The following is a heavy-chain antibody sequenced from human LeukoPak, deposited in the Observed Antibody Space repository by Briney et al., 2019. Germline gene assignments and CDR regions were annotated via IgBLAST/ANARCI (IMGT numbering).Heavy chain of an antibody. J-gene: IGHJ5*02. Sequence: SETLSLTCAVYGGSFSGYYWSWIRQPPGKGLEWIGEINHSGSTNYSPSLKSRVTISVDTSKNQFSLKLSSVTAADTAVYYCARGAIIGVVATRRFDPWGQGTLVTVSS. CDR1: GGSFSGYY. CDR2: INHSGST. CDR3: ARGAIIGVVATRRFDP. D-gene: IGHD3-3*01. V-gene: IGHV4-34*01.